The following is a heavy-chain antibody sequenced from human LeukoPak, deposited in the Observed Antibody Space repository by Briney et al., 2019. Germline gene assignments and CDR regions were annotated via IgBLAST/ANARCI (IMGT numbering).Heavy chain of an antibody. D-gene: IGHD2-2*01. V-gene: IGHV1-18*01. CDR2: ISAYNGST. Sequence: ASVKVSCKASGYTFTSYGISWVRQAPGQGLEWMGWISAYNGSTNYAQKLQGRVTMTTDTSTSTAYMELRSLRSDDTAVYYCASNEHCSSTSCPVDYWGQGTLVTVSS. J-gene: IGHJ4*02. CDR1: GYTFTSYG. CDR3: ASNEHCSSTSCPVDY.